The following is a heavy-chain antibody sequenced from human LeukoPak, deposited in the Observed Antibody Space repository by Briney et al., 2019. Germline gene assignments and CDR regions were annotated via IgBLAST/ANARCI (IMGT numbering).Heavy chain of an antibody. D-gene: IGHD2-15*01. V-gene: IGHV3-21*01. CDR2: ISSSSSYI. Sequence: GGSLRLSCAASGFTFTTYSMNWVRQAPGKGLEWVSFISSSSSYIYYADSVKGRFTISRDNAKNSLYLQMNSLRAEDTAVYYCATPIGYCSGGSCYSGDYWGQGTLVTVSS. CDR1: GFTFTTYS. J-gene: IGHJ4*02. CDR3: ATPIGYCSGGSCYSGDY.